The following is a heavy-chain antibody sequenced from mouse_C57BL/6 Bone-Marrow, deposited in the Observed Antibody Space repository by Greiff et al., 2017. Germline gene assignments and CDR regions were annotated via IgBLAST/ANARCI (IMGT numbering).Heavy chain of an antibody. Sequence: QVQLKQSGAELARPGASVKLSCKASGYTFTSYGISWVKQRTGQGLEWIGEIYPRSGNTYYNEKFKGKATLTADKSSSTAYMELRSLTSEDSAVYFCARQYYGSSYYLDYWGQGTTLTVSS. D-gene: IGHD1-1*01. CDR3: ARQYYGSSYYLDY. V-gene: IGHV1-81*01. CDR1: GYTFTSYG. J-gene: IGHJ2*01. CDR2: IYPRSGNT.